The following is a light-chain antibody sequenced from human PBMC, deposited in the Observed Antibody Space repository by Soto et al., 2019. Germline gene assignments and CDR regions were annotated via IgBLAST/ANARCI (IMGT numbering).Light chain of an antibody. Sequence: EVVLTQSPGTLSLSPGGRATLSCRASQSVSSSFLAWYQQKPGQAPRLLIYGASSRATGIPDRFSGSGSGTHFTLTINRLEPEDFAVYYCQQYGSSPALTFGGGTKVEIK. CDR2: GAS. J-gene: IGKJ4*01. V-gene: IGKV3-20*01. CDR1: QSVSSSF. CDR3: QQYGSSPALT.